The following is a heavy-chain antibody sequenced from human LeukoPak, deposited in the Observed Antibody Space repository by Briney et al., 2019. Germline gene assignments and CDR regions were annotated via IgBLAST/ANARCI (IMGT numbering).Heavy chain of an antibody. CDR3: ATYGSGFGY. V-gene: IGHV3-23*01. J-gene: IGHJ4*02. Sequence: GGSLRLSCAASGFTFSSYGMSWVRQAPGKGLEGVSVILGSGGRTFYADSVKGRFTISRDNSNNTLYLQMNSLRGDDTAVYYCATYGSGFGYWGQGTLVTVS. CDR2: ILGSGGRT. D-gene: IGHD3-10*01. CDR1: GFTFSSYG.